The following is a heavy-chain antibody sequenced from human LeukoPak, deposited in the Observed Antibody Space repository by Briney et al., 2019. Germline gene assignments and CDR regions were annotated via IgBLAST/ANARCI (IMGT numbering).Heavy chain of an antibody. CDR3: ARDDSYGLDY. CDR2: ISSDGTST. D-gene: IGHD5-18*01. V-gene: IGHV3-74*01. CDR1: GFTFSSYG. J-gene: IGHJ4*02. Sequence: GGSLRLSCAASGFTFSSYGMHWVRQAPGKGLVWVSRISSDGTSTSYADSVKGRFTISRDNAKNTLYLQMNSLRAEDTAVYYCARDDSYGLDYWGQGTRVTVSS.